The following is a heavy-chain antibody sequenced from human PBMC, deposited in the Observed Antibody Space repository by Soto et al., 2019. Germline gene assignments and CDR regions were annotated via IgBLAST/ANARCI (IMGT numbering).Heavy chain of an antibody. CDR1: GGSISSGGYY. J-gene: IGHJ6*02. Sequence: QVQLQESGPGLVKPSQTLSLTCTVSGGSISSGGYYWSWIRQHPGKGLEWIGYIYYSGSTYYNPSIKSRVTRSVDTSKNQYSLTLSSVTAADTAVYYCARDGVVAADYYYYGMDVWGQGTTVTVSS. CDR2: IYYSGST. CDR3: ARDGVVAADYYYYGMDV. V-gene: IGHV4-31*03. D-gene: IGHD2-15*01.